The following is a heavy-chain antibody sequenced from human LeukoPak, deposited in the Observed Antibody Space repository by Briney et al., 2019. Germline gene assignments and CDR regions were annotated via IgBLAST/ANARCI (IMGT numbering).Heavy chain of an antibody. J-gene: IGHJ4*02. Sequence: GGSLRLSCAASGFTFSSYAMSWVRQAPGKGLEWVSAISGSGGSTYYADSVKGRFTISRDNSKNTLYLQMNSLRAEDTAVYYCAKEETHYYGSGTYYNVFDYWGQGTLVTVSS. V-gene: IGHV3-23*01. CDR2: ISGSGGST. CDR1: GFTFSSYA. CDR3: AKEETHYYGSGTYYNVFDY. D-gene: IGHD3-10*01.